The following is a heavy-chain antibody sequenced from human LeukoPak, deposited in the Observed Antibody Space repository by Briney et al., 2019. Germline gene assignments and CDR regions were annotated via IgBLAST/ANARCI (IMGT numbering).Heavy chain of an antibody. D-gene: IGHD2-15*01. V-gene: IGHV3-48*02. J-gene: IGHJ4*02. CDR3: ARDRGYCSGGSCYTYYFDY. CDR1: GFTFRSFE. CDR2: ISLSSGTI. Sequence: GGSLRLSCAASGFTFRSFEMNWVRQAPGKGLEWISYISLSSGTIYYADSVKGRFTISRDNAKSSLYLQMNSLRDEDTAVYYCARDRGYCSGGSCYTYYFDYWGQGTLVTVSS.